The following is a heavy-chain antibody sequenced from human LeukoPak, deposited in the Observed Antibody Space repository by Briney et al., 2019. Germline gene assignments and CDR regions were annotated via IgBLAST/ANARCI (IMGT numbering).Heavy chain of an antibody. J-gene: IGHJ4*02. Sequence: GGSLRLSCEASGFTFSSYWMSWVRQAPGKGLEWVSVISGSGGNTYYADSVKGRFTISRDNPKNTLYLQVNSLRAEDTAVYYCAKDKHYDSSGYYYFPFDYWGQGTLVTVSS. D-gene: IGHD3-22*01. CDR3: AKDKHYDSSGYYYFPFDY. V-gene: IGHV3-23*01. CDR1: GFTFSSYW. CDR2: ISGSGGNT.